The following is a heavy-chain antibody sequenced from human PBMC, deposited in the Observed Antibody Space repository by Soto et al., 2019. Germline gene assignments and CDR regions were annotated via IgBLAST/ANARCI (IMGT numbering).Heavy chain of an antibody. D-gene: IGHD6-19*01. CDR2: ISGSDGST. J-gene: IGHJ5*02. V-gene: IGHV3-23*01. Sequence: EVLLLESGGGLVQPGGSLRLSCAASGFTFSSYAMSWVRQAPGKGLEWVSVISGSDGSTYYADSVKGRFAISRDNSKNALYLQMNSLRAEDTAVYYCAKAYSTGWYQWFYPWGQGTLVTVFS. CDR3: AKAYSTGWYQWFYP. CDR1: GFTFSSYA.